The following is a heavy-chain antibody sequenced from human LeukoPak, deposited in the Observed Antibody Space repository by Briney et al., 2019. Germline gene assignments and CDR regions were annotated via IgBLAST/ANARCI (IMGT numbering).Heavy chain of an antibody. CDR1: GGSFSGHY. CDR2: MNHSGST. CDR3: ARRLGRKFGERFYYYHYMDV. J-gene: IGHJ6*03. D-gene: IGHD3-10*01. Sequence: PSETLSLTCAVYGGSFSGHYWICIPQPPGKGLEWIGEMNHSGSTNYNPSLKSRVTISVDTSKNQFSLKLSSVTAADTAVYYCARRLGRKFGERFYYYHYMDVWGKGTTVTISS. V-gene: IGHV4-34*01.